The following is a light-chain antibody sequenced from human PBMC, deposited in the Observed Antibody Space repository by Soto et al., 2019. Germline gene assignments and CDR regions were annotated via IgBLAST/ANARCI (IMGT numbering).Light chain of an antibody. J-gene: IGKJ3*01. CDR3: QHYDHLPPFT. CDR1: QDIRKY. Sequence: DIPMTQSPASLSASVGDRVTITCRASQDIRKYLSWYQQKPGRAPKLLIYGASYLETGVPSRFSGSGYGTDFTFTISSLQPEDIATYYCQHYDHLPPFTFGPGTKVAI. CDR2: GAS. V-gene: IGKV1-33*01.